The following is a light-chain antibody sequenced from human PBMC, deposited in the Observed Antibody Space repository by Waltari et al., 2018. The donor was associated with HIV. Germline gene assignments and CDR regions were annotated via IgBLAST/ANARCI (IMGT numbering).Light chain of an antibody. V-gene: IGLV1-40*01. Sequence: QSALTQPPSVSGAPGQRVTIPCTGNRSNIGAGYFVHWYQHLPGTAPKLLVYSDIKRPSGVPGRFSGYKSGTSASLVITGLQAEDEADYYCQSYDSSLRASVFGGGTKLTVL. J-gene: IGLJ2*01. CDR3: QSYDSSLRASV. CDR2: SDI. CDR1: RSNIGAGYF.